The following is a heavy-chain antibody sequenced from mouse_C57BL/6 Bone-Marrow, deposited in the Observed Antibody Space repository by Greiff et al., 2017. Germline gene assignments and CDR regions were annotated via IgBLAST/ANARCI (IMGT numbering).Heavy chain of an antibody. CDR3: ARLIYYYGSSSAWFAY. J-gene: IGHJ3*01. D-gene: IGHD1-1*01. V-gene: IGHV5-6*01. Sequence: EVQLVESGGDLVKPGGSLKLSCAASGFTFSSYGMSWVRQTPDKRLEWVATISSGGSYTYYPDSVKGRFTISRDNAKNTLYLQMSSLKSEDTAMYYCARLIYYYGSSSAWFAYWGQGTLVTVSA. CDR2: ISSGGSYT. CDR1: GFTFSSYG.